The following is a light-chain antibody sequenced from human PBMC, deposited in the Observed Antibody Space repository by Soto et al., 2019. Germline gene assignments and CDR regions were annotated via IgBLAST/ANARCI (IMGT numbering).Light chain of an antibody. J-gene: IGLJ1*01. CDR3: SSYTSSSTPVV. CDR1: SSDVGGYNY. V-gene: IGLV2-14*01. CDR2: EVS. Sequence: QSVLTQPASVSGSPGQSITISCTGTSSDVGGYNYVSWYQQHPGKAPKLIIYEVSNRPSGVSNRFSGSKSGNTASLTISGLQAEDEADYYCSSYTSSSTPVVFGTGNKVPXL.